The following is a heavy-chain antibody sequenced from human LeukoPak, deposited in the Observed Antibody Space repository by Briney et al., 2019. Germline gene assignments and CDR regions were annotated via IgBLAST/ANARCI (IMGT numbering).Heavy chain of an antibody. CDR2: MNPNSGNT. CDR1: GYTFTSYD. D-gene: IGHD2-2*01. V-gene: IGHV1-8*01. CDR3: ARALGYCSSTSCRTYYFDY. Sequence: GASVKVSCTASGYTFTSYDINWVRQATGQGLEWMGWMNPNSGNTGYAQKFQGRVTMTRNTSMSTAYMELSSLRSEDTAVYYCARALGYCSSTSCRTYYFDYWGQGTLVTVSS. J-gene: IGHJ4*02.